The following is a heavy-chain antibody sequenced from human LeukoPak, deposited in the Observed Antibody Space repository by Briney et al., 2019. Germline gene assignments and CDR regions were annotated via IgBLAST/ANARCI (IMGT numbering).Heavy chain of an antibody. V-gene: IGHV4-34*01. CDR3: ARELYSSGYHDAFDI. D-gene: IGHD3-22*01. CDR2: INHSGST. Sequence: SETLSLTCAVYGGSFSGYYWSWTRQPPGKGLEWIGEINHSGSTSYNPSLKSRVTISVDTSKNQFSLKLSSVTAADTAVYYCARELYSSGYHDAFDIWGQGTMVTVSS. J-gene: IGHJ3*02. CDR1: GGSFSGYY.